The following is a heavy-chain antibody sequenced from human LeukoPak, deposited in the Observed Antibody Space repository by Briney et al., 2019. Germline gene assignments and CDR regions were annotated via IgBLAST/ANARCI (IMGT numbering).Heavy chain of an antibody. CDR1: GFTFSRYW. Sequence: GGSLRLSCTASGFTFSRYWMHWVRQAPEKGLVWVSSVLPDGSYADYADPVKGRFTISRDNAKNTLYLQMNSLRAEDTAVYYCSRGTSDWPGVDYWGQGTQVTVSS. CDR2: VLPDGSYA. J-gene: IGHJ4*02. CDR3: SRGTSDWPGVDY. V-gene: IGHV3-74*01. D-gene: IGHD6-19*01.